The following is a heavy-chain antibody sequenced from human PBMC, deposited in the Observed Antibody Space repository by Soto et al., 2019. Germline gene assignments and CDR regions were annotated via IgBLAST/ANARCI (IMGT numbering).Heavy chain of an antibody. D-gene: IGHD5-18*01. CDR1: GFTFSNSG. CDR2: ISHDGTNK. V-gene: IGHV3-30*03. Sequence: QVQLVESGGGVVQPGRSLRLSCAASGFTFSNSGMHWVRQAPGKGLEWVAVISHDGTNKYYADSVKGRFTISRDNSKNTLYLQLNSLSFEDTSVYVWAENLDSYGFCYSGPGTLFSVSS. CDR3: AENLDSYGFCY. J-gene: IGHJ4*02.